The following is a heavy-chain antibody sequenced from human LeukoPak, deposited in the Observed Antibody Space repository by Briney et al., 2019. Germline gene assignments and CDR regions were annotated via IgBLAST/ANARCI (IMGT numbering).Heavy chain of an antibody. J-gene: IGHJ3*02. V-gene: IGHV3-74*01. Sequence: GGSLRLSCAASGFTFSSYWMHWVRQAPGKGLVWVSRINSDGSSTSYADSVKGRFTISRDNSKNTLYLQMNSLRPEDTAAYFCAKARSGVSWAFDIWGQGTMVTVS. CDR2: INSDGSST. CDR1: GFTFSSYW. D-gene: IGHD3-10*01. CDR3: AKARSGVSWAFDI.